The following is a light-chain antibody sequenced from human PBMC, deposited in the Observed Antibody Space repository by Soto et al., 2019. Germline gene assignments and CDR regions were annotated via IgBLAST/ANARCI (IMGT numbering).Light chain of an antibody. V-gene: IGLV2-14*01. CDR1: SSDVGGYNY. J-gene: IGLJ1*01. Sequence: QSALTQPASVSGSPGQSITISCTGTSSDVGGYNYVSWYQQHPGKAPKLVIFDVNNRPSGASNRFSGSKAGNTASLNISGLQAEDEADYYCSSFTSSTTQVFGTGTKLTVL. CDR3: SSFTSSTTQV. CDR2: DVN.